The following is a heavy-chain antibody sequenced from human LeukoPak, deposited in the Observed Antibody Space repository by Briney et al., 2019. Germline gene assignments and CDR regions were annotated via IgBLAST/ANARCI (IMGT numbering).Heavy chain of an antibody. CDR1: GFTFDDYA. CDR3: AAVYGSGSSVDY. D-gene: IGHD3-10*01. CDR2: ISWNSGSI. V-gene: IGHV3-9*01. Sequence: GRSLRLSCAASGFTFDDYAMHWVRQAPGKGLEWVSGISWNSGSIGYADSVKGRFTISRGNAKNSLYLQMNSLRAEDTALYYCAAVYGSGSSVDYWGQGTLVTVSS. J-gene: IGHJ4*02.